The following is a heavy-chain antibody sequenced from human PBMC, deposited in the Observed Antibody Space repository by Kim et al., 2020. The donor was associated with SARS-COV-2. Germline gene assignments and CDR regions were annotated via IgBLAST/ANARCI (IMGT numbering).Heavy chain of an antibody. D-gene: IGHD2-15*01. Sequence: GGSLRLSCAASGFTFSSYGMHWVRQAPGKGLEWVAVISYDGSNKYYADSVKGRFTISRDNSKNTLYLQMNSLRAEDTAVYYCAKAGEVVAATATESWLSDYWGQGTLVTVSS. CDR2: ISYDGSNK. CDR1: GFTFSSYG. CDR3: AKAGEVVAATATESWLSDY. V-gene: IGHV3-30*18. J-gene: IGHJ4*02.